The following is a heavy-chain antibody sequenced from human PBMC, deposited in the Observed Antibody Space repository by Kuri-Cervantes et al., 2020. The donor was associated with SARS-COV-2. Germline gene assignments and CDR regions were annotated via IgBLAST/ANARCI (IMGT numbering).Heavy chain of an antibody. V-gene: IGHV4-59*01. J-gene: IGHJ2*01. CDR3: ARGGYYYDSSGYYMPGGEGYLGL. Sequence: SETLSLTCAVYGGSFSGYYWSWIRQPPGKGLEWIGYIYYSGSTNYNPSLKSRVTISVDTSKNQFSLKLSSVTAADTAVYYCARGGYYYDSSGYYMPGGEGYLGLWGRGTLVTVSS. CDR1: GGSFSGYY. D-gene: IGHD3-22*01. CDR2: IYYSGST.